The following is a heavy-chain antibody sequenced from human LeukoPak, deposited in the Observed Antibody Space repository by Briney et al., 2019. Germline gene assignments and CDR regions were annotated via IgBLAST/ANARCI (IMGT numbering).Heavy chain of an antibody. CDR2: IIPILGIA. V-gene: IGHV1-69*04. CDR3: ARAFRGPYYYYGMDV. D-gene: IGHD2-15*01. J-gene: IGHJ6*02. Sequence: VASVKVSCKASGGTFSSYAISWVRQAPGQGLEWMGRIIPILGIANYAQKFQGRVTITADESTSTAYMELSSLRSEDTAVYYCARAFRGPYYYYGMDVWGQGTTVTVSS. CDR1: GGTFSSYA.